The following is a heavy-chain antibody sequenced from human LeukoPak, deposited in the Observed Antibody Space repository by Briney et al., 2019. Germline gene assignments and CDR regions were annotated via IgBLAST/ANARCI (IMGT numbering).Heavy chain of an antibody. V-gene: IGHV4-39*07. CDR1: GGSISSYY. J-gene: IGHJ4*02. Sequence: KASETLSLTCTVSGGSISSYYWGWIRQPPGKGLEWIGSIYYSGSTYYNPSLKSRVTISVDTSKNQFSLKLSTVTAADTAVYYCARGGVATIGSSYFDYWGQGTLVTVSS. CDR2: IYYSGST. D-gene: IGHD5-12*01. CDR3: ARGGVATIGSSYFDY.